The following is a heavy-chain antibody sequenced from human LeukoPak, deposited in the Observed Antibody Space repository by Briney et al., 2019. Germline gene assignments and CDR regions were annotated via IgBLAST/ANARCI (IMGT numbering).Heavy chain of an antibody. D-gene: IGHD3-10*01. CDR3: ARDHHGSGNPNWFNP. Sequence: PSETLSVTCAVSGGSISSSNWWSWVRQPPGKGLQWIGEIYHSGSTNYNPSLKSRVTISVDKSKNQFSLKLSSVTAADTAVYYCARDHHGSGNPNWFNPWGQGTLVTVSS. CDR1: GGSISSSNW. J-gene: IGHJ5*02. V-gene: IGHV4-4*02. CDR2: IYHSGST.